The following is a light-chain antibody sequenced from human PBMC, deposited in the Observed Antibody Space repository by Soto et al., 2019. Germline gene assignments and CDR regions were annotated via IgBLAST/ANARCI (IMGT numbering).Light chain of an antibody. CDR2: GAS. V-gene: IGKV3-20*01. J-gene: IGKJ4*01. Sequence: EIVLTQSPGTLSLSPGERATLSCRASQSVSSSYLAWYQQKPGQAPRLLIYGASNRATGIPDRFSGSGSGTDFTLTISRLEPEDFAVYYCQQYDNSPLTFGGGTTGDIK. CDR1: QSVSSSY. CDR3: QQYDNSPLT.